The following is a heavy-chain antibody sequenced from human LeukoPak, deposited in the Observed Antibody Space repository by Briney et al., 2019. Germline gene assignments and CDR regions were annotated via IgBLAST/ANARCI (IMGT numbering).Heavy chain of an antibody. J-gene: IGHJ5*02. CDR2: IWYDGSNK. V-gene: IGHV3-33*01. Sequence: PGGSLRLSCAASGFTFSSYGMHWVRQAPGKGLEWVAVIWYDGSNKYYADSVKGRFTISRDNSKTTLYLQMNSLRAEDTAVYYCARGHYYGSGSYGTFDPWGQGTLVTVSS. CDR1: GFTFSSYG. D-gene: IGHD3-10*01. CDR3: ARGHYYGSGSYGTFDP.